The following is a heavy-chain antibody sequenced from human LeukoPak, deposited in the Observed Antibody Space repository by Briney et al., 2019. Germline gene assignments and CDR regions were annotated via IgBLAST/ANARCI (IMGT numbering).Heavy chain of an antibody. J-gene: IGHJ6*02. Sequence: SETLSLTCTVSGGSISSYYWSWIRQPPGKGLEWIGYIYYSGSTYYNPSLKSRVTISVDTSKNQFSLKLSSVTAADTAVYYCARDCIAAAGSPYYYGMDVWGQGTTVTVSS. V-gene: IGHV4-59*12. D-gene: IGHD6-13*01. CDR3: ARDCIAAAGSPYYYGMDV. CDR2: IYYSGST. CDR1: GGSISSYY.